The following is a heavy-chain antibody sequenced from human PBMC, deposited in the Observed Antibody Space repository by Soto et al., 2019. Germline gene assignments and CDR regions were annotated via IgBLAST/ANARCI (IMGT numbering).Heavy chain of an antibody. D-gene: IGHD6-13*01. CDR1: GGTFSSYA. CDR2: IVPLFRTT. Sequence: QVQLVQSGAEAKKPGSSVKVSCKTSGGTFSSYAISWVRQAPGQGLEWMGGIVPLFRTTNYAQKFQGRVTITADTSTYTVYMELRGLRPGDTAVYYCARGGYSSTWSNLLDRSGLDVWGQGTTVTVSS. CDR3: ARGGYSSTWSNLLDRSGLDV. J-gene: IGHJ6*02. V-gene: IGHV1-69*06.